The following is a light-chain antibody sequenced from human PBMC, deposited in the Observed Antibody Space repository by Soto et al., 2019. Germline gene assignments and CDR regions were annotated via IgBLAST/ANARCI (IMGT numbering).Light chain of an antibody. CDR3: QQRSNWPPVT. Sequence: EIVLTQSPATLSLSPGERATLSCRASQSVSSYLAWYQQKPGQAPRLLIYDASNRATGIPARFSGSGSGTDFTLTISSLEPEDVAVYYCQQRSNWPPVTFGQGNKLEIK. V-gene: IGKV3-11*01. CDR1: QSVSSY. J-gene: IGKJ2*01. CDR2: DAS.